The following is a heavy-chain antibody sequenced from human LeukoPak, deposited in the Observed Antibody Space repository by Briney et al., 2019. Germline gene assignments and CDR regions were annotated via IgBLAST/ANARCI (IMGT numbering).Heavy chain of an antibody. CDR3: ARNSARIAVAGTYYFDD. CDR2: MYYSGST. D-gene: IGHD6-19*01. V-gene: IGHV4-59*01. J-gene: IGHJ4*02. CDR1: GGSISSYY. Sequence: SETLSLTCTVSGGSISSYYWSWIRQPPGKGLEWIGYMYYSGSTNYNPSLKSRVTISVDTSKNQFSLKLSSVTAADTAVYYCARNSARIAVAGTYYFDDWGQGTLVTVSS.